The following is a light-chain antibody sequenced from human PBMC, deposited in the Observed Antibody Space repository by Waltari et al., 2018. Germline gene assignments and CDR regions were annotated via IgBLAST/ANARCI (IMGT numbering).Light chain of an antibody. J-gene: IGLJ1*01. CDR3: CSYAGSYTYV. CDR1: SSDVGRYNY. CDR2: DVS. V-gene: IGLV2-11*01. Sequence: QSALTQPRSVSGSPGQSVTISCTGTSSDVGRYNYVSWYQQLPGKAPKLMIYDVSKRPSGVPVRFSGSKSGNTASLTISGLQAEDEADYYCCSYAGSYTYVFGTGTKVTVL.